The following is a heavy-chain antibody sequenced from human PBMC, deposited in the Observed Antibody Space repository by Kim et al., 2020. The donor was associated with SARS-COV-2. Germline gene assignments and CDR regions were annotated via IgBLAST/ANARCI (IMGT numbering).Heavy chain of an antibody. CDR3: ARGSFQQGFDP. Sequence: GGSLRLSCEASGFTFSSYWMNWVRQGPGKGLVWVSRIKSDGSDTHYADSVKGRFTISRDNANNTLHLQLNSLGVEDTAIYYCARGSFQQGFDPWGQGTLVTVSS. J-gene: IGHJ5*02. V-gene: IGHV3-74*01. D-gene: IGHD6-13*01. CDR2: IKSDGSDT. CDR1: GFTFSSYW.